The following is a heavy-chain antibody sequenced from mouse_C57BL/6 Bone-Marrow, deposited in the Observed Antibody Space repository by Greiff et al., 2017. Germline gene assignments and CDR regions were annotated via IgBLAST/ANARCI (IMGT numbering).Heavy chain of an antibody. D-gene: IGHD2-3*01. Sequence: QVQLQQPGAELVKPGASVKLSCKASGYTFTSYWMHWVKQRPGQGLEWIGMIHPNSGSTNYNEKFKSKATLTVDKSSSTAYMQLSSLTSEDSAVXYCARDGYDGYVDYWGQGTSVTVSS. CDR1: GYTFTSYW. CDR3: ARDGYDGYVDY. V-gene: IGHV1-64*01. CDR2: IHPNSGST. J-gene: IGHJ4*01.